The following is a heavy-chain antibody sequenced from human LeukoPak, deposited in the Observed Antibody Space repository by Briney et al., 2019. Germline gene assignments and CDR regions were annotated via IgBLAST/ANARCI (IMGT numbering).Heavy chain of an antibody. CDR2: KGDGIST. Sequence: GGSLRLSCTASGFTFGDYAMSWIRQAPGQGLVWVSRKGDGISTNYADSVKGRFTISRDTAKNTLYLQMNSLRAEDTGVYYCAKDHYWSIDYWDRGTLVTVSS. CDR3: AKDHYWSIDY. V-gene: IGHV3-74*01. D-gene: IGHD3-3*01. CDR1: GFTFGDYA. J-gene: IGHJ4*02.